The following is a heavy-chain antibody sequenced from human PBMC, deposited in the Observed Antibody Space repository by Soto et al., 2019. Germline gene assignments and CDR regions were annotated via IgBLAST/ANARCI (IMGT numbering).Heavy chain of an antibody. CDR3: AGGGDS. CDR1: GATVRRGGHY. V-gene: IGHV4-30-4*01. J-gene: IGHJ4*02. D-gene: IGHD3-16*01. CDR2: IHDNGRT. Sequence: QVQLQESGPGLVKPSQTLSLTCTVSGATVRRGGHYWSWIRQVPGQALEWIGYIHDNGRTAYNPSLKSRVLILLHTSRNQLSLKRRSVTAADTAGYYCAGGGDSWSQGTLVTVSS.